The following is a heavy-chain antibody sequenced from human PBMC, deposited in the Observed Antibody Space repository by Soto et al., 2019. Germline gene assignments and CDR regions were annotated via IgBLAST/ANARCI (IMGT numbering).Heavy chain of an antibody. CDR3: ARGPSGDKVDY. V-gene: IGHV4-30-4*01. J-gene: IGHJ4*02. D-gene: IGHD7-27*01. Sequence: QVQLQESGPGLVKPSQTLSLTCTVSGGSINNVNYCLSWIRQSPDTRLDWIGHIYNGRTTYNNPSLMSRVTISVETSTNQLSLKLSSGSAADTAVYYCARGPSGDKVDYWGQGTLVTVSS. CDR2: IYNGRTT. CDR1: GGSINNVNYC.